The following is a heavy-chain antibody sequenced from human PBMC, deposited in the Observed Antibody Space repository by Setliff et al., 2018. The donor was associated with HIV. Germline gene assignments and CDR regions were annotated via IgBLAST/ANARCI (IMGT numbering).Heavy chain of an antibody. J-gene: IGHJ4*02. V-gene: IGHV3-11*01. D-gene: IGHD3-10*01. Sequence: GSLRLSCAASGFTFSDYYMAWIRQAPGKGLEWISYISSSGNTMYYADSVKGRFTISRDNAKNSLYLQMSNLRVDDTAVYYCARWSGRTGGVWGQGTLVTVSS. CDR1: GFTFSDYY. CDR3: ARWSGRTGGV. CDR2: ISSSGNTM.